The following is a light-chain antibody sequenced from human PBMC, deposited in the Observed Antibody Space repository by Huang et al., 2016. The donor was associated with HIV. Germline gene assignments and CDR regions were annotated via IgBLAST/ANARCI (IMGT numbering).Light chain of an antibody. CDR2: DTS. J-gene: IGKJ4*01. Sequence: EIVLTPSPVTLSTSPGQRSTLTYRASQSVDTYLAWYQHKPGQAPRLLIYDTSDSATGIPARFSGSGSGTDITLTISRLEPDDFVSYFCQQRNTWPPTFGGGT. V-gene: IGKV3-11*01. CDR3: QQRNTWPPT. CDR1: QSVDTY.